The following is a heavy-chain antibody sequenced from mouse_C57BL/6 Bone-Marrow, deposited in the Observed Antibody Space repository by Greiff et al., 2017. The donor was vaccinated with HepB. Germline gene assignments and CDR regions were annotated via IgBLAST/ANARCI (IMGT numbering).Heavy chain of an antibody. J-gene: IGHJ2*01. Sequence: QVQLQQSGAELVKPGASVKLSCKASGYTFTSYWMQWVKQRPGQGLEWIGEIDPSDSYTNYNQKFKGKATLTVDTSSSTAYMQLSSLTSEDSAVYYCARFRANWDFDYWGQGTTLTVSS. CDR3: ARFRANWDFDY. V-gene: IGHV1-50*01. D-gene: IGHD4-1*01. CDR2: IDPSDSYT. CDR1: GYTFTSYW.